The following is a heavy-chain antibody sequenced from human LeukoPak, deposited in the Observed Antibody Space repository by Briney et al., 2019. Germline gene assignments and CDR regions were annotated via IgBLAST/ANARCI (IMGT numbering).Heavy chain of an antibody. J-gene: IGHJ4*02. V-gene: IGHV4-61*08. CDR3: ARHVGEWGFDF. Sequence: SQTLSLTCTVSGGSISSGGYYWSWIRQPPGKGLEWIGNIHYSGGPKYNPSLKSRVAVSVDTSKNQFSLNLSSLTAADTAVYYCARHVGEWGFDFWGQGTLVTVSS. CDR1: GGSISSGGYY. D-gene: IGHD3-16*01. CDR2: IHYSGGP.